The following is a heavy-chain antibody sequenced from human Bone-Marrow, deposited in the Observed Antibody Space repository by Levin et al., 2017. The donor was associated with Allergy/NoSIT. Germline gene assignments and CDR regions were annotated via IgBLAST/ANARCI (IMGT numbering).Heavy chain of an antibody. CDR2: INPRSGDT. CDR3: ARNSDVSAPYYYGMDV. CDR1: EYTFTDYY. V-gene: IGHV1-2*06. J-gene: IGHJ6*02. D-gene: IGHD2/OR15-2a*01. Sequence: ASVKVSCKASEYTFTDYYIHWVRQAPGQGLQWMGRINPRSGDTNYVEKFQGRVTMTRDTSISTAYMELSRLRSDDSAVYYCARNSDVSAPYYYGMDVWGQGTTVTVSS.